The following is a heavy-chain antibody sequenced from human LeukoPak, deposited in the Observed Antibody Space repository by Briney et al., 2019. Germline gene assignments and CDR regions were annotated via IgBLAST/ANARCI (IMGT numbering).Heavy chain of an antibody. CDR1: GYTFTGYY. CDR2: INPNSGGT. J-gene: IGHJ6*03. V-gene: IGHV1-2*02. D-gene: IGHD3-10*01. CDR3: ARDPMVREYYYYYMDV. Sequence: GASVKASCKASGYTFTGYYMHWVRQAPGQGLEWMGWINPNSGGTNFAQKFQGRVTMTRDTSISTAYMELSRLRSDDTAVYYCARDPMVREYYYYYMDVWGKGTTVTISS.